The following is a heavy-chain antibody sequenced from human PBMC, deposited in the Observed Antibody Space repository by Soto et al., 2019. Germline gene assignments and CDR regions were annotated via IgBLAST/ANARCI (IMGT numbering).Heavy chain of an antibody. CDR1: GYSITSGYY. CDR2: INHGGNT. V-gene: IGHV4-38-2*01. CDR3: GRSGDHYGSHIDS. Sequence: SETLSLTCGVSGYSITSGYYLRWSRQPPGKRLEWIGSINHGGNTFYNPSLRSRVTFSVDTSKNQVSLRLNSVTAADTAVYYCGRSGDHYGSHIDSWGQGTLVTVSS. J-gene: IGHJ5*01. D-gene: IGHD3-16*01.